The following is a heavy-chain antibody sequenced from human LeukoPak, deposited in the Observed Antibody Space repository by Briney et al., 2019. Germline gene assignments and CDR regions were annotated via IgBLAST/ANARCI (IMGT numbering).Heavy chain of an antibody. CDR1: GYSLSSPYY. CDR3: ARDRGLVDYHGMDV. Sequence: SETLSLTCTVSGYSLSSPYYWGWIRQPPGKGLEWIGTVFRTGSTYYNPALKSRVSISIDTSKSQFSLRLRSVTAADTAVYFCARDRGLVDYHGMDVWGRGTTVTVSS. D-gene: IGHD2-21*01. J-gene: IGHJ6*02. V-gene: IGHV4-38-2*02. CDR2: VFRTGST.